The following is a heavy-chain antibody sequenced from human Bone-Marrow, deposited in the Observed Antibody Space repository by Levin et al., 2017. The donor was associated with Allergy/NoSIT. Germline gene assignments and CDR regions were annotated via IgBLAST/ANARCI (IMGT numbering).Heavy chain of an antibody. J-gene: IGHJ6*02. V-gene: IGHV1-2*02. Sequence: ASVKVSCKASGYTFTGYYMHWVRQAPGQGLEWMGWINPNSGGTNYAQKFQGRVTMTRDTSISTAYMELSRLRSDDTAVYYCARRGLFRGVIGGGYYYGMDVWGQGTTVTVSS. D-gene: IGHD3-10*01. CDR1: GYTFTGYY. CDR3: ARRGLFRGVIGGGYYYGMDV. CDR2: INPNSGGT.